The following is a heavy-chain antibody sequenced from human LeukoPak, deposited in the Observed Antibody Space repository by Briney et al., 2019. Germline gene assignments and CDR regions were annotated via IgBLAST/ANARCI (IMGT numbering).Heavy chain of an antibody. Sequence: GGSLRLSCAASGFTFDDYAMHWVRQAPGKGLEWVSGISWNSGSLGYADSVKGRFTISRDNAKNSLYLQMNSLRAEDTALYYCAKAGGWSLDYWGQGTLVTVSS. CDR2: ISWNSGSL. V-gene: IGHV3-9*01. D-gene: IGHD6-19*01. J-gene: IGHJ4*02. CDR3: AKAGGWSLDY. CDR1: GFTFDDYA.